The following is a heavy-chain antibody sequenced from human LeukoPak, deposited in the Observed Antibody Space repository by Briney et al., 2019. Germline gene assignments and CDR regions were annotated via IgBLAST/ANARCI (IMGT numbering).Heavy chain of an antibody. CDR1: GFTFSSYE. CDR2: VSKSGGTM. Sequence: GGSLRLSCEASGFTFSSYEMNWFRQAPGKGLERVSYVSKSGGTMKNADSVKGRFTVSRDNAKNSLHLQMNSLTAEDTAVYYCATAVIRGRGTMVTVSS. CDR3: ATAVI. V-gene: IGHV3-48*03. J-gene: IGHJ3*02.